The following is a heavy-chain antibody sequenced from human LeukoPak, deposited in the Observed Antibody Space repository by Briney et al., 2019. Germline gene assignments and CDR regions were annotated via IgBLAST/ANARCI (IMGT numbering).Heavy chain of an antibody. CDR2: INHSGSTT. Sequence: KSSETLSLTCAVYGGTFSAYYWSWIRQPPGKGLEWIGEINHSGSTTNCNPSLKSRVTISVDTSKNQFSLQLKSVTAADTAVYYCVSIQLRTSWFDPWGQGTLVTVSS. J-gene: IGHJ5*02. CDR3: VSIQLRTSWFDP. D-gene: IGHD1-1*01. CDR1: GGTFSAYY. V-gene: IGHV4-34*01.